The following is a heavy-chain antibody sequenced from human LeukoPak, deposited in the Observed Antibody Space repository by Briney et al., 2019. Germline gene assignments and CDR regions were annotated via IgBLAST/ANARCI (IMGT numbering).Heavy chain of an antibody. CDR1: GGSISSSNW. V-gene: IGHV4-4*02. D-gene: IGHD5-24*01. J-gene: IGHJ4*02. CDR2: IYYSGST. CDR3: ARDGYNWDYFDY. Sequence: PSRTLSLTCAVSGGSISSSNWWSWVRQPPGKGLEWIGYIYYSGSTYYNPSLKSRVTISVDTSKNQFSLKLSSVTAADTAVYYCARDGYNWDYFDYWGQGTLVTVSS.